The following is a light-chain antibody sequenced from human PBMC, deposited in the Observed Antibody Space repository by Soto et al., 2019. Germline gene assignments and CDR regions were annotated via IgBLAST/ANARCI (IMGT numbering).Light chain of an antibody. CDR2: TNN. V-gene: IGLV1-44*01. CDR1: TSNIGSNP. Sequence: SLLTQPPAVSVTPGQTATISFSGSTSNIGSNPVNLYPPLPATAPTLLNSTNNQRPSGGPDRFSGPRSGTSASLASSGLQSEDEADYYCAAWDDRLNGPSDVCGTGTKVTV. J-gene: IGLJ1*01. CDR3: AAWDDRLNGPSDV.